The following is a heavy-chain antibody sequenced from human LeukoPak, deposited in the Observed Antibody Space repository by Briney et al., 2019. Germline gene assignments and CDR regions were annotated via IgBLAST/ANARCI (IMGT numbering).Heavy chain of an antibody. CDR1: GFNFRSQV. Sequence: PGGSLRLSHAACGFNFRSQVMRWVRQATGKGVEWVSILSGSGCSTNYSSSVKVRFTISRDNSRNSLHLQMSSLRVEDTAVYYCVKDSGSGSYFDYWGQGTLVTVSS. D-gene: IGHD3-10*01. CDR3: VKDSGSGSYFDY. V-gene: IGHV3-23*01. CDR2: LSGSGCST. J-gene: IGHJ4*02.